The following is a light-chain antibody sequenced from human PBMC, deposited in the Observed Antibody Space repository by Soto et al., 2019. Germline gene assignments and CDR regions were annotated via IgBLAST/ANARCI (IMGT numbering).Light chain of an antibody. V-gene: IGKV3-20*01. J-gene: IGKJ3*01. CDR2: TTS. CDR1: QSVTSSC. CDR3: QQCGGSPLFS. Sequence: EIVLTQSPATLSLSPGERATLSCTASQSVTSSCLAWYQRKPVQAPRLLIHTTSTRATDIPDRFSGSGSGTDFTLTISRLQPEDFAVYYCQQCGGSPLFSFGPGTRVDI.